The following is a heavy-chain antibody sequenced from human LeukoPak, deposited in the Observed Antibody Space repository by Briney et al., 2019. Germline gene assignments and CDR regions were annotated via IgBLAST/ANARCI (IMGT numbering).Heavy chain of an antibody. CDR2: LYSGGST. CDR1: GFTVSGNY. Sequence: PGGSLRLSCAASGFTVSGNYMSWVRQAPGKGPEWVSLLYSGGSTYYADSVKGRFSISRDNSKNTLYLQMNSLRAEDTAVYYCASRDKGYYYGMDVWGQGTTVTVSS. CDR3: ASRDKGYYYGMDV. J-gene: IGHJ6*02. D-gene: IGHD5-24*01. V-gene: IGHV3-66*01.